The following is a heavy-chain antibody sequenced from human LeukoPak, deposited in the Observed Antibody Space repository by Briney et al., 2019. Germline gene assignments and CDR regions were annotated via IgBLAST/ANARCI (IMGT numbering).Heavy chain of an antibody. Sequence: GAAVKVSCKASGDTFTSYGISWVRQAPGQGLEWMGWIIACNGNTNYAQKLQGTVTTNTQTSTSTAYMELRSLRSDDTAVYYCAAGDVTLEWLFSYSSYYYYMDVWGKGTTVTVSS. D-gene: IGHD3-3*01. CDR1: GDTFTSYG. CDR2: IIACNGNT. CDR3: AAGDVTLEWLFSYSSYYYYMDV. J-gene: IGHJ6*03. V-gene: IGHV1-18*01.